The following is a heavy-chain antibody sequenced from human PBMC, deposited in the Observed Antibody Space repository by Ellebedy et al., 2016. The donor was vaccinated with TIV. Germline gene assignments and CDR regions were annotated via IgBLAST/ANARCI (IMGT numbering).Heavy chain of an antibody. Sequence: ASVKVSCKTSGYVFTAYYIHWVRQAPGQGLEWMGWINPDSGGTNLPQKFQGRVTMTRDTSVNTAYMELSRLQSDDTAVYYCARVLRATSGMDVWGHGTTVIVS. CDR1: GYVFTAYY. CDR2: INPDSGGT. V-gene: IGHV1-2*02. D-gene: IGHD4/OR15-4a*01. CDR3: ARVLRATSGMDV. J-gene: IGHJ6*02.